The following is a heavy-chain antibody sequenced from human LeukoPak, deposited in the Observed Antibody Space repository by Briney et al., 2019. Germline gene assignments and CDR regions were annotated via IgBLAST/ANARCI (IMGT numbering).Heavy chain of an antibody. J-gene: IGHJ5*02. Sequence: ASVKVSCKASGYTFTGYYMHWVRQAPGQGLEWMGWINPNSGGTNYAQKFQGRVTMTRDTSISTAFMELSRLRSDDTAVYYCARPRGYCSGGSCEGWFDPWGQGTLVTVSS. D-gene: IGHD2-15*01. CDR1: GYTFTGYY. CDR3: ARPRGYCSGGSCEGWFDP. CDR2: INPNSGGT. V-gene: IGHV1-2*02.